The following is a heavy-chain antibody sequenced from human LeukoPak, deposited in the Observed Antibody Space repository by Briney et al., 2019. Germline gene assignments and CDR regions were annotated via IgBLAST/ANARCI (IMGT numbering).Heavy chain of an antibody. Sequence: QPGGSLRLSCAASEFTFSNFGMHWVRQAPGKGLEWVAFIRFDGSNKYYADSVKGRFTISRDNSKNTLYLQMNSLRAEDTAVYYCAKEKYYYDSRGSDYWGQGTLVTVSS. J-gene: IGHJ4*02. CDR3: AKEKYYYDSRGSDY. D-gene: IGHD3-22*01. CDR2: IRFDGSNK. V-gene: IGHV3-30*02. CDR1: EFTFSNFG.